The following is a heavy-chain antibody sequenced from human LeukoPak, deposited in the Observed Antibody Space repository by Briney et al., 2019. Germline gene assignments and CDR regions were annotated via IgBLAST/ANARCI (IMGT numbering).Heavy chain of an antibody. Sequence: ASVKVSCKASGCTFTSYGISWVRQAPGQGLEWMGRISAYNGNTNYAQKLQGRVTMTTDTSTSTAYMELRSLRSDDTAVYYCATSRGYSYGDYFDYWGQGTLVTVSS. J-gene: IGHJ4*02. D-gene: IGHD5-18*01. V-gene: IGHV1-18*04. CDR1: GCTFTSYG. CDR3: ATSRGYSYGDYFDY. CDR2: ISAYNGNT.